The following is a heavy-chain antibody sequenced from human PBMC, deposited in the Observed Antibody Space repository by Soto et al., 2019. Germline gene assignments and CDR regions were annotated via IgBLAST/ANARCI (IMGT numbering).Heavy chain of an antibody. J-gene: IGHJ3*02. Sequence: NPSETLSLTSAVYGGAFSGYYWSWIRQPPGKGLKWIGEINHSGSTNYNPSLKNRVTKSIDTSKNQFSLKLSSVTAADTAVYYCARAPGKRIAAAGTAFEIWGQGTMVA. CDR2: INHSGST. D-gene: IGHD6-13*01. V-gene: IGHV4-34*01. CDR3: ARAPGKRIAAAGTAFEI. CDR1: GGAFSGYY.